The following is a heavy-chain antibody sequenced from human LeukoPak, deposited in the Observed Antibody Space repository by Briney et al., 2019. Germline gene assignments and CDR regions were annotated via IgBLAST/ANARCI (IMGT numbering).Heavy chain of an antibody. CDR3: AREPLRGYNYGSQRLGDPRKYYFDY. V-gene: IGHV4-39*07. D-gene: IGHD5-18*01. J-gene: IGHJ4*02. CDR1: GGPISTSNYY. CDR2: IFYSGST. Sequence: SETLSLTCTVSGGPISTSNYYWGWIRQPPGKGLEWIGNIFYSGSTYYSPSLRSRVTISLDTSRNQFSLKLNSVTAADTAVYYCAREPLRGYNYGSQRLGDPRKYYFDYWGQGALVTVSS.